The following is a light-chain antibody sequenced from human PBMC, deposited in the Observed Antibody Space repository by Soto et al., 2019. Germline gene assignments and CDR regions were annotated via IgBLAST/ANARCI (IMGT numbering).Light chain of an antibody. CDR1: QSISSW. J-gene: IGKJ4*01. Sequence: DIQMTQSLSTLSASIGDRVTITCRASQSISSWLAWYQQQPGKDPKLLNYDASSLESGVQSRFNGSGSGTEFTLVFCSLQPYESANYYCQQYNSYCLTFGGGTKADIK. CDR3: QQYNSYCLT. CDR2: DAS. V-gene: IGKV1-5*01.